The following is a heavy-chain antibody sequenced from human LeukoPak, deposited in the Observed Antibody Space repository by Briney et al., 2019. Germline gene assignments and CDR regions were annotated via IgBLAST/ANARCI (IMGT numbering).Heavy chain of an antibody. V-gene: IGHV5-10-1*01. CDR3: ARLAARRGYSYGMDV. D-gene: IGHD6-6*01. CDR2: IDPSDSYT. Sequence: GESLKISCKGSGYSFTNYWISWVRQMPGKGLEWMGRIDPSDSYTNYSPSFQGHVTISADKSISTVYLQWSSLKGSDTAMYYCARLAARRGYSYGMDVWGQGTMVTVSS. J-gene: IGHJ6*02. CDR1: GYSFTNYW.